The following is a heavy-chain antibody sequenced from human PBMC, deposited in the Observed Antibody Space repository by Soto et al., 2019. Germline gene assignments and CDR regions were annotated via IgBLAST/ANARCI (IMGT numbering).Heavy chain of an antibody. D-gene: IGHD4-17*01. CDR3: ARGLYGGNFDH. V-gene: IGHV4-38-2*01. Sequence: SETLSLTCGVSDSSINSNYYWLWIRQPPGKGLEWIGAIHHSGTTYYTPSLKSRVTISMDTSKNHFSLRLTSVTAADTAKYYCARGLYGGNFDHWGQGTPVTVSS. CDR1: DSSINSNYY. CDR2: IHHSGTT. J-gene: IGHJ4*02.